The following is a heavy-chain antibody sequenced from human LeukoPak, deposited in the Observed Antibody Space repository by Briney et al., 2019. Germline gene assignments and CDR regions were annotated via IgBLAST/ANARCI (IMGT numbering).Heavy chain of an antibody. CDR3: ASLRGRIAAAGSFDY. CDR1: GGSFSGYY. J-gene: IGHJ4*02. Sequence: SETLSLTCAVYGGSFSGYYWSWIRQPPGKGLEWIGEINHSGSTNYNPSLKSRVTISVDTSKNQFSLKLRSVTAADTAVYYCASLRGRIAAAGSFDYWGQGTLVTVSS. CDR2: INHSGST. V-gene: IGHV4-34*01. D-gene: IGHD6-13*01.